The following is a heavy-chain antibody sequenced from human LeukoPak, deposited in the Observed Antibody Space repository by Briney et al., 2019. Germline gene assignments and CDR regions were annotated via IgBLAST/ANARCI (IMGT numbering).Heavy chain of an antibody. Sequence: GGSLRLSCAASGFTFSSYGMHWVRQAPGKGLEWVAFIRYDGSNKYYADSVKGRFTISRDNSKNTLYLQMNSLRAEDTAVYYCAKDRLLLTGYSIFVYWGQGTLVTVSS. J-gene: IGHJ4*02. CDR1: GFTFSSYG. D-gene: IGHD3-9*01. V-gene: IGHV3-30*02. CDR3: AKDRLLLTGYSIFVY. CDR2: IRYDGSNK.